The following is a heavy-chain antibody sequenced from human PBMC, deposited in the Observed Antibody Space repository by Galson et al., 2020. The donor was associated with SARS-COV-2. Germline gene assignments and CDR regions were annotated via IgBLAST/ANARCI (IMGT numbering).Heavy chain of an antibody. J-gene: IGHJ6*02. CDR1: GFTFSSYA. D-gene: IGHD1-26*01. CDR3: ARGGSGSYGYYYYGMDV. CDR2: ISYDGSNK. Sequence: GGSLRLSCAASGFTFSSYAMHWVRQAPGKGLEWVAVISYDGSNKYYADSVKGRFTISRDNSKNTLYLQMNSLRAEDTAVYYCARGGSGSYGYYYYGMDVWGQGTTVTVSS. V-gene: IGHV3-30*04.